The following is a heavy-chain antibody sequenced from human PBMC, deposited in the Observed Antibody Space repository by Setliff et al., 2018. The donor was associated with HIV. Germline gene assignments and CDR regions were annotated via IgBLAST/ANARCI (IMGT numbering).Heavy chain of an antibody. Sequence: ASVKVSCKASGYIFSGYYLHWVRRAPGQGLEWMGWINPNSGATNYAQNFQGRVTMTRDTSISTAYMDLSSLTSDDTAVYYCALASIVSTARWNHWGRGTLVTVSS. V-gene: IGHV1-2*02. CDR2: INPNSGAT. CDR1: GYIFSGYY. J-gene: IGHJ5*02. CDR3: ALASIVSTARWNH. D-gene: IGHD1-26*01.